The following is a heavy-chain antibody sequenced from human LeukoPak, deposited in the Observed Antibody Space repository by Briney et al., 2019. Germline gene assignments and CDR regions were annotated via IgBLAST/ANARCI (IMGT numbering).Heavy chain of an antibody. Sequence: PGGSLRLSCAASGFTFSSYAMSWVRQAPGKGLEWVSAISGSGGSTYYADSVKGRFTISRDNSKNTLYLQMNSLRAEDTAVYYCAKDVVRGMSYYYYGMDVWGQGTTVTVSS. CDR3: AKDVVRGMSYYYYGMDV. CDR2: ISGSGGST. D-gene: IGHD1-14*01. V-gene: IGHV3-23*01. J-gene: IGHJ6*02. CDR1: GFTFSSYA.